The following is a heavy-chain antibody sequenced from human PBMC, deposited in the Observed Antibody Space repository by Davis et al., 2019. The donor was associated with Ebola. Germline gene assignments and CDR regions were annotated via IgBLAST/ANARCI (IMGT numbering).Heavy chain of an antibody. CDR3: ARGLFEFSASSLDGFAM. CDR1: GYRFISYG. D-gene: IGHD5-24*01. V-gene: IGHV1-18*01. CDR2: ITTYNGNT. Sequence: ASVKVSCKASGYRFISYGISWVRQAPGQGLEWMGWITTYNGNTDYSQKVQGRVTMTTDTSTSTVYLELNSLTSDDTAVYYCARGLFEFSASSLDGFAMWGPGTMVTVSS. J-gene: IGHJ3*02.